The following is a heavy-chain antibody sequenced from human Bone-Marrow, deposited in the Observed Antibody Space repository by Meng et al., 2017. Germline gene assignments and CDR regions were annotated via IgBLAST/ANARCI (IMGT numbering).Heavy chain of an antibody. J-gene: IGHJ3*02. CDR3: ARDFGESSGYYYPDAFDI. D-gene: IGHD3-22*01. CDR1: GFTFSSYA. V-gene: IGHV3-23*01. Sequence: GESLKISCAASGFTFSSYAMSWVRQAPGKGLERVSTISGSGSNTYYADSVKGRFTVSRDNSKNTLYLQMNSLRAEDTAVYYCARDFGESSGYYYPDAFDIWGQGTMVTV. CDR2: ISGSGSNT.